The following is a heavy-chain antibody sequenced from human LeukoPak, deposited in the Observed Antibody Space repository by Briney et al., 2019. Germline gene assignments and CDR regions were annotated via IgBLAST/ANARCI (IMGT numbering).Heavy chain of an antibody. CDR2: IFYSGST. CDR3: ARDLYYYDSSGYYQNWFDP. J-gene: IGHJ5*02. D-gene: IGHD3-22*01. Sequence: PSETLSLTCTVSGGSVSSGRYYWSWIRQHAGKGLEWSGYIFYSGSTYYNPSLKSRVTISVDTSKNQFSLKLSSVTAADTAVYYCARDLYYYDSSGYYQNWFDPWGQGTLVTVSS. V-gene: IGHV4-31*03. CDR1: GGSVSSGRYY.